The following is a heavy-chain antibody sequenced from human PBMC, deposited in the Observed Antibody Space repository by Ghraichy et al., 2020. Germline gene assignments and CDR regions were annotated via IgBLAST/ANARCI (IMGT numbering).Heavy chain of an antibody. V-gene: IGHV3-74*01. CDR2: INSDGSST. CDR3: ARQSHYYYYGMDV. CDR1: GFTFSSYW. Sequence: GESLNISCAASGFTFSSYWMHWVRQAPGKGLVWVSRINSDGSSTSYADSVKGRSTISRDNAKNTLYLQMNSLRAEDTAVYYCARQSHYYYYGMDVWGQGTTVTVSS. J-gene: IGHJ6*02.